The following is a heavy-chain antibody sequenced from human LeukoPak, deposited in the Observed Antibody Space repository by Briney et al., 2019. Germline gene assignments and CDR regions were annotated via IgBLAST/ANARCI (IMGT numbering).Heavy chain of an antibody. CDR2: IYSGGST. Sequence: PGGSLRLSCAASGFTVSSNYMSWVRQAPGKGLEWVSVIYSGGSTYYADSVKGRFTISRDNSKNTLYLQMNSLRAEDTAVYYCARTSIDTKTSIAAAGTDYYYYYGMDVWGQGTTVTVSS. CDR1: GFTVSSNY. D-gene: IGHD6-13*01. CDR3: ARTSIDTKTSIAAAGTDYYYYYGMDV. V-gene: IGHV3-66*01. J-gene: IGHJ6*02.